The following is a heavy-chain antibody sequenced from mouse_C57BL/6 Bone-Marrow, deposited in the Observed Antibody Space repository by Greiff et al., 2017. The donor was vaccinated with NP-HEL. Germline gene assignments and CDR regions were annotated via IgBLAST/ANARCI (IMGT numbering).Heavy chain of an antibody. J-gene: IGHJ2*01. D-gene: IGHD4-1*01. Sequence: EASGVDFSRYWMSWVRRAPGKGLEWLGEINPDSSTINYAPSLKDKFIISRDNAKNTMYLHMSKVRSEDTALYYCARNCDVGFDYGGQGTTLTVSS. V-gene: IGHV4-1*01. CDR3: ARNCDVGFDY. CDR1: GVDFSRYW. CDR2: INPDSSTI.